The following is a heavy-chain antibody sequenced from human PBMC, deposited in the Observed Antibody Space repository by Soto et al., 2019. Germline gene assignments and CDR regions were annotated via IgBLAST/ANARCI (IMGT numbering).Heavy chain of an antibody. Sequence: SETLSLTCAVYGGSFSGYYWSWIRQPPGKGLEWIGEINHSGSTNYNPSLKSRVTISVDTSKNQFSLKLSSVTAADTAVYYYARGRGYINYGPGGPTDYWGQGTLVTVSS. CDR2: INHSGST. V-gene: IGHV4-34*01. J-gene: IGHJ4*02. CDR3: ARGRGYINYGPGGPTDY. CDR1: GGSFSGYY. D-gene: IGHD4-4*01.